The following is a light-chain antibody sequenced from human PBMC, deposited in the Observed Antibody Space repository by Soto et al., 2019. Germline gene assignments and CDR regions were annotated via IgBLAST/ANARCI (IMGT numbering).Light chain of an antibody. Sequence: QAVVTQPPSASGTPGQRVTISCSGSSSNIGSNYVYWYQQLPGTAPKLLIYRNNQRPSGVPDRFSGSKSGTSASLAISGLRSEDEADYYCAAWDDSLSASGFGGGTKLTVL. CDR3: AAWDDSLSASG. J-gene: IGLJ3*02. CDR1: SSNIGSNY. CDR2: RNN. V-gene: IGLV1-47*01.